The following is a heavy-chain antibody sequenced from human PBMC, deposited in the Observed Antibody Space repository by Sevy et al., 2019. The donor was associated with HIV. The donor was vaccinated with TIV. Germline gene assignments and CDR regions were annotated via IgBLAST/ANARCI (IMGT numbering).Heavy chain of an antibody. J-gene: IGHJ4*02. CDR1: GGSISSYY. CDR3: ARSHLRFLEVVPGY. CDR2: IYYSGST. D-gene: IGHD3-3*01. Sequence: SETLSLTCTVSGGSISSYYWSWIRQPPGKGLEWIGYIYYSGSTNYNPSLKSRVTISVDTSKNQFSLKLSSVTAADTAVYYCARSHLRFLEVVPGYWGQGTLVTVSS. V-gene: IGHV4-59*01.